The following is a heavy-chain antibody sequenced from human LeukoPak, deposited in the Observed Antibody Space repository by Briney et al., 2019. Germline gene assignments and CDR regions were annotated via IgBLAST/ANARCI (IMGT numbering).Heavy chain of an antibody. CDR2: IYHSGST. CDR1: GGSISSGGYS. V-gene: IGHV4-30-2*01. CDR3: ARDLDGHDAFDI. Sequence: PSETLSLTCAVSGGSISSGGYSWSWIRQPPGKGLEWIGYIYHSGSTYYNPSLKSRVTISVDRSKNQFSLKPSSVTAADTAVYYCARDLDGHDAFDIWGQGTMVTVSS. J-gene: IGHJ3*02. D-gene: IGHD3/OR15-3a*01.